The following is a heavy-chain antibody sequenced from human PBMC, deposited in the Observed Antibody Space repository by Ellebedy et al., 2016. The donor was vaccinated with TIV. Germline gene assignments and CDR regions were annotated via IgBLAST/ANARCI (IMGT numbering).Heavy chain of an antibody. CDR1: GFTFSSYS. CDR2: ISSSSSYI. J-gene: IGHJ6*02. D-gene: IGHD6-19*01. V-gene: IGHV3-21*01. CDR3: ARLISSGWYGVYYGMDV. Sequence: GGSLRLXCAASGFTFSSYSMNWVRQAPGKGLEWVSSISSSSSYIYYADSVKGRFTISRDNAKNSLYLQMNSLRAEDTAVYYCARLISSGWYGVYYGMDVWGQGTTVTVSS.